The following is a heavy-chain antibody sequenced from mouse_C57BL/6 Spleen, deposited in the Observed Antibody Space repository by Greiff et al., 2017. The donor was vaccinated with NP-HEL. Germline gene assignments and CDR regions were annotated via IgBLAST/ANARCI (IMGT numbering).Heavy chain of an antibody. CDR1: GYSITSGYY. J-gene: IGHJ3*01. CDR3: ARELSWFAY. V-gene: IGHV3-6*01. Sequence: ESGPGLVKPSQSLSLTCSVTGYSITSGYYWNWIRQFPGNKLEWMGYISYDGSNNYNPSLKNRISITRDTSKNQFFLKLNSVTTEDTATYYYARELSWFAYWGQGTLVTVSA. CDR2: ISYDGSN.